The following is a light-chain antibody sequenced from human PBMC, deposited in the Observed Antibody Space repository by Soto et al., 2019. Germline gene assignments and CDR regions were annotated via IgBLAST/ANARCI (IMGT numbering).Light chain of an antibody. CDR2: DAS. J-gene: IGKJ1*01. V-gene: IGKV1-5*01. CDR3: QQYNSYWT. Sequence: DIQMTQYPSTLSASVGERATISCRASQSVNHWLAWYQRKPGKAPKLLIHDASTLESGIPSRFSGSGSGTEFTLTISSLQPDDFATYYCQQYNSYWTFGQGTKVEIK. CDR1: QSVNHW.